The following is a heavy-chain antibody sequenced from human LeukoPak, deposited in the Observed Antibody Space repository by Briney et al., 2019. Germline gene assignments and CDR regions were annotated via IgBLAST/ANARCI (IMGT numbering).Heavy chain of an antibody. CDR1: GYSFGDYA. CDR2: INAGNGKT. Sequence: ASVKVSCKASGYSFGDYAIHWVRQAPGQRLEWMGWINAGNGKTKYSQNFQARFTITSDRSASTAYMELSSLRSEDTSVYYCARGRWTATETTYYLDYWGQGTLVTVSS. J-gene: IGHJ4*02. D-gene: IGHD4-17*01. CDR3: ARGRWTATETTYYLDY. V-gene: IGHV1-3*01.